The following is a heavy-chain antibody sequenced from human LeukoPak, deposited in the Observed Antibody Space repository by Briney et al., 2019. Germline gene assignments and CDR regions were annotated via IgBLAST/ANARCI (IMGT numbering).Heavy chain of an antibody. CDR3: AREGRGVGSYRLYYFDY. J-gene: IGHJ4*02. V-gene: IGHV4-34*01. D-gene: IGHD3-16*02. CDR1: GGSISSYY. Sequence: SETLSLTCTVSGGSISSYYWSWIRQPPGKGLEWIGEINHSGSTNYNPSLKSRVTISVDTSKNQFSLKLSSVTAADTAVYYCAREGRGVGSYRLYYFDYWGQGTLVTVSS. CDR2: INHSGST.